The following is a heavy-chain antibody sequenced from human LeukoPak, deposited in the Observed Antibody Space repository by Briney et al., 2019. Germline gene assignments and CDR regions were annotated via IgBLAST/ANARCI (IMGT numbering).Heavy chain of an antibody. J-gene: IGHJ3*02. Sequence: ASETLSLTCAVSGGSISSNNWWIWVRQSPEKGLEWIGEVYHDGSTNYNPSLKSRVTISMDKSKNQLSLKLNFVTAADTAVYYCARGARLVPDAFDIWGQGTMVTVSS. D-gene: IGHD3-16*01. V-gene: IGHV4-4*02. CDR2: VYHDGST. CDR3: ARGARLVPDAFDI. CDR1: GGSISSNNW.